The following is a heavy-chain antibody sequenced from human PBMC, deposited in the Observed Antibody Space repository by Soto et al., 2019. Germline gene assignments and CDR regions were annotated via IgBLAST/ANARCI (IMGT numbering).Heavy chain of an antibody. CDR2: INHSGST. Sequence: PSETVSLTCAVYGGSFSGYYWSWIRQPPGKGLEWIGEINHSGSTNYNPSLKSRVTISVDTSKNQFSLKLSSVTAADTSVYYCARGYWFGEGNGETIVYYGMDKGGQGTTVNVSS. D-gene: IGHD3-10*01. CDR1: GGSFSGYY. V-gene: IGHV4-34*01. CDR3: ARGYWFGEGNGETIVYYGMDK. J-gene: IGHJ6*02.